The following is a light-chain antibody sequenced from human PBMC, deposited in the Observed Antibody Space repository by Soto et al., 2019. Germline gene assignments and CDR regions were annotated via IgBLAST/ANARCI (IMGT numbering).Light chain of an antibody. V-gene: IGKV3-11*01. Sequence: EIVLTQSPATLSLSPGERATLSCRASQSVSSYLAWYQQKPGQAPRLLIYDASNRATGIPARFSGSGSGTDFTLTISSLGPEDFEVYYCQQRSNWPTWTFGQGTKVEIK. J-gene: IGKJ1*01. CDR1: QSVSSY. CDR3: QQRSNWPTWT. CDR2: DAS.